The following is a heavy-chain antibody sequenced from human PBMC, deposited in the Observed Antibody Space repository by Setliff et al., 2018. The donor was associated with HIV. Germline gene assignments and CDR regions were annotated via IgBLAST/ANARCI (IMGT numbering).Heavy chain of an antibody. CDR2: IPTGSGTI. CDR1: IFTFSHYT. V-gene: IGHV3-48*04. Sequence: GGSLRLSCVASIFTFSHYTMKWVRQAPGKGLQRVSSIPTGSGTIHYADSVKGRFTISRDNSKNSLYLQMNSLRVEDTAVYYCARDYLYYNLYNGSPVYGMDVWGQGTTVTVSS. CDR3: ARDYLYYNLYNGSPVYGMDV. D-gene: IGHD3-3*01. J-gene: IGHJ6*02.